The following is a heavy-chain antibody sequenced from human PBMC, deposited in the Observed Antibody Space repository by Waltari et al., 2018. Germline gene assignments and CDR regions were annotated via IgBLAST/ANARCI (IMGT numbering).Heavy chain of an antibody. V-gene: IGHV3-53*02. CDR1: GFPVSSDY. Sequence: EVQLVETGGGLIQPGGSLRLPCAASGFPVSSDYMSWVRQAPGKGLGWVSIIYSVGSTYYADSVKGRFTISRDNSKNTLYLQMNSLRAEDTAVYYCARVSLSARYGMDVWGQGTTVTVSS. CDR2: IYSVGST. CDR3: ARVSLSARYGMDV. J-gene: IGHJ6*02.